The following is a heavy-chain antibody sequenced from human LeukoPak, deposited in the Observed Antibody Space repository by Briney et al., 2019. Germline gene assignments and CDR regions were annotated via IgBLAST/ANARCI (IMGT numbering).Heavy chain of an antibody. CDR1: GGTFSSYA. V-gene: IGHV1-69*04. CDR3: ARLLSSDAFDI. CDR2: IIPILGIA. D-gene: IGHD3-10*01. Sequence: SVKVSCKASGGTFSSYAISWVRQAPGQGLEWMGRIIPILGIANYAQKFQGRVTITAGKSTSTAYMELSSLRSEDTAVYYCARLLSSDAFDIWGQGTMVTVSS. J-gene: IGHJ3*02.